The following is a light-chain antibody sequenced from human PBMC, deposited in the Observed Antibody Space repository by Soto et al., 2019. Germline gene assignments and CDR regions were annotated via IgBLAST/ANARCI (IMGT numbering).Light chain of an antibody. J-gene: IGKJ5*01. Sequence: ENVLTQSPGTLSLSPGERSTLSCRASQSISRTYLAWYQQKPGQPPRLLIYGASSRATGIPDRFSGSGSGTDFTLTISSLEPEDFAVFYCQHYDSLPITFGQGTRRETK. CDR3: QHYDSLPIT. CDR2: GAS. V-gene: IGKV3-20*01. CDR1: QSISRTY.